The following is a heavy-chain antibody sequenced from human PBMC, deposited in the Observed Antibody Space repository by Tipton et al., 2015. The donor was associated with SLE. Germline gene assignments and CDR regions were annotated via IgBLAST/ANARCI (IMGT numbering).Heavy chain of an antibody. CDR1: GGSISSSY. V-gene: IGHV4-59*12. CDR2: ISHSGTI. CDR3: AREKSNNWDYFAFDI. Sequence: TLSLTCTVSGGSISSSYWTWVRQPPGKGLEWIGSISHSGTINYNPSLKSRVTISVDTSKNQFSLKLTSVTAADTAMYCCAREKSNNWDYFAFDIWGQGTAVTVSS. D-gene: IGHD1-7*01. J-gene: IGHJ3*02.